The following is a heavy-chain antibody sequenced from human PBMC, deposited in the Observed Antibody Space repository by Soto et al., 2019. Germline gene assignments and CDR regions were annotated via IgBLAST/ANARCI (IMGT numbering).Heavy chain of an antibody. CDR3: ARAELGGNYQPDAFDI. D-gene: IGHD1-26*01. J-gene: IGHJ3*02. CDR1: GFTFSSYD. V-gene: IGHV3-13*01. Sequence: GGSLRLSCAASGFTFSSYDMHWVRQATGKGLEWVSAIGTAGDTYYPGSVKGRFTISRENAKNSLYLQMNSLRAEDTAVYYCARAELGGNYQPDAFDIWGQGTMVTVSS. CDR2: IGTAGDT.